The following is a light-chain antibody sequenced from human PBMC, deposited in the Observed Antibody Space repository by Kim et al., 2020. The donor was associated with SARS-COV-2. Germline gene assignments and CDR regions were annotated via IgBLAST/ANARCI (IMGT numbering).Light chain of an antibody. V-gene: IGLV4-69*01. CDR1: SGHSSYA. Sequence: QPVLTQSPSASASLGASVKLTCTLSSGHSSYAIAWHQQQPEKGPRYLMKLNSDGSHSKGDGILDRFSGSSSGAERYLTISSLQSEDEADYYCQTWGTGMVFGGGTQLTVL. J-gene: IGLJ3*02. CDR3: QTWGTGMV. CDR2: LNSDGSH.